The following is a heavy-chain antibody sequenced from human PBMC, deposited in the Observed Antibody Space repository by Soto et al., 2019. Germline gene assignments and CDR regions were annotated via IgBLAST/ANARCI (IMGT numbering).Heavy chain of an antibody. V-gene: IGHV3-33*01. CDR3: ARDPKYYDFWSGYYSYYYYGMDV. J-gene: IGHJ6*01. Sequence: QVQLVESGGGVVQPGRSLRLSCAASGFTFSSYGMHWVRQAPGKGLEWVAVIWYDGSNKYYADSVKGRFTISRDNSKNTLYLQMNSLRAEDTAVYYCARDPKYYDFWSGYYSYYYYGMDVW. D-gene: IGHD3-3*01. CDR2: IWYDGSNK. CDR1: GFTFSSYG.